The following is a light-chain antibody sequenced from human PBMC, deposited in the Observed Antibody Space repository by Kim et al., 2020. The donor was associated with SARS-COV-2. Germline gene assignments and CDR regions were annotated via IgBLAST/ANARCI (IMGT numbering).Light chain of an antibody. CDR2: EVN. V-gene: IGLV2-14*02. CDR1: SSDVGSYSL. J-gene: IGLJ2*01. Sequence: QSALTQPASVSGSPGQSITISCTGTSSDVGSYSLVSWYQQHPGKAPKLMIYEVNKRPSGVSNRLSASKSGNTASLTISGLQSEDEADYYCCSFTTSSTLVFGGGTKVTVL. CDR3: CSFTTSSTLV.